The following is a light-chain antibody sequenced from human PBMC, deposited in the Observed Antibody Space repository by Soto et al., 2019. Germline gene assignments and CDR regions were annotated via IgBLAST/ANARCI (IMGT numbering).Light chain of an antibody. CDR2: GAS. J-gene: IGKJ2*01. Sequence: EIVMTQSPATLSVSPGGRATLSCRASQSVGSYLAWYQQRPGQPPRLLIYGASTRATGIPARFSGSGSGTEFSRTIRSLQSEDFAVYYCQQYNTWPPRYTFGQGTKLEIK. CDR1: QSVGSY. V-gene: IGKV3-15*01. CDR3: QQYNTWPPRYT.